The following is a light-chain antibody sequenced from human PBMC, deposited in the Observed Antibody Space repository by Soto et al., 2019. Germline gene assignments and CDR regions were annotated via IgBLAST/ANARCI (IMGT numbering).Light chain of an antibody. V-gene: IGKV1-5*01. CDR2: DAS. CDR1: QGIVRW. J-gene: IGKJ1*01. Sequence: DIQMTQSPPTLSASVGDRVTITCRASQGIVRWLAWYQQKPGKAPKLLIYDASSLESGVPSRFSGSGAGTEFTHTISSLQPDDFATYYCQHYYGFSRTFGQGTKVEIK. CDR3: QHYYGFSRT.